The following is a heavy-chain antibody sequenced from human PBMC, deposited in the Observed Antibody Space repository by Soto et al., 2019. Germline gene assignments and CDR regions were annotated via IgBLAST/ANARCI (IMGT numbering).Heavy chain of an antibody. D-gene: IGHD6-13*01. CDR3: AKDRQLVLFYFDY. CDR2: ISYDGSNK. CDR1: GFTFSSYG. V-gene: IGHV3-30*18. J-gene: IGHJ4*02. Sequence: QVQLVESGGGVVQPGRSLRLSCAASGFTFSSYGMHWVRQAPGKGLEWVAVISYDGSNKYYADSVKGRFAISRDNSKNTLYLQMNSLRAEDTAVYYCAKDRQLVLFYFDYWGQGTLVTVSS.